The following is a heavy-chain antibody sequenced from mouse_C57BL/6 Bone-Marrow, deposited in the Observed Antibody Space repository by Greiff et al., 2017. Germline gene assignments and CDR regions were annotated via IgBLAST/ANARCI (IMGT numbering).Heavy chain of an antibody. CDR3: ARGYDYDYAMDY. Sequence: VQLQQSGPELVKPGASVKISCKASGYSFTDYNMNWVKQSNGKSLEWIGVISPNYVTTSYNHTFKGKSTLTIDHASSTAYMQLNSLTSEDSAVYYCARGYDYDYAMDYCGQGTSVIVSS. D-gene: IGHD2-4*01. V-gene: IGHV1-39*01. J-gene: IGHJ4*01. CDR1: GYSFTDYN. CDR2: ISPNYVTT.